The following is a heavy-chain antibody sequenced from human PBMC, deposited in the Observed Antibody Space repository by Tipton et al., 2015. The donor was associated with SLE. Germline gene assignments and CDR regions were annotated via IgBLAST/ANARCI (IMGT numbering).Heavy chain of an antibody. D-gene: IGHD3-10*01. J-gene: IGHJ5*02. CDR1: EFSFTDSG. Sequence: SLRLSCAASEFSFTDSGMHWVRQAPGKGLEWLANTNQDGSVKFSVDSVKGRFTISRDNAQRSLFLQMNSLRAEDTAIYYCVKQIAGAGSSWGQGTLVTVSS. CDR2: TNQDGSVK. V-gene: IGHV3-7*01. CDR3: VKQIAGAGSS.